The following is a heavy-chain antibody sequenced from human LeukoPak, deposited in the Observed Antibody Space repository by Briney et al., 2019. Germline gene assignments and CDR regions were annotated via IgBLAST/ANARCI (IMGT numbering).Heavy chain of an antibody. J-gene: IGHJ4*02. D-gene: IGHD4-17*01. Sequence: ASVKVSCKVSGYTLTELSMHWVRQAPGKGLEWMGGFDPEDGETIYAQKFQGRVTITADESTSTAYMELSSLRSEDTAVYYCARDLGNAYSGDYGDYYFDYWGQGTLVTVSS. V-gene: IGHV1-24*01. CDR2: FDPEDGET. CDR3: ARDLGNAYSGDYGDYYFDY. CDR1: GYTLTELS.